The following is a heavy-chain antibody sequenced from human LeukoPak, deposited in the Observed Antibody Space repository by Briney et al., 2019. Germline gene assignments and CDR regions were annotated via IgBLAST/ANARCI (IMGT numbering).Heavy chain of an antibody. CDR1: GFTFSSYA. J-gene: IGHJ3*02. D-gene: IGHD1-14*01. CDR2: ISYDGSNK. V-gene: IGHV3-30-3*01. Sequence: PGGSLRLSCAASGFTFSSYAMHWVRQAPGKGLEWVAVISYDGSNKYYADSVKGRFTISRGNSKNTLYLQMNSLRAEDTAVYYCARPKGTSDAFDIWGQGTMVTVSS. CDR3: ARPKGTSDAFDI.